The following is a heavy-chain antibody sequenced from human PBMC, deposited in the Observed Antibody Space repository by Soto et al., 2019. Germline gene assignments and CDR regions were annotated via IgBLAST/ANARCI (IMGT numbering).Heavy chain of an antibody. CDR2: IRSTSSYI. D-gene: IGHD2-21*01. V-gene: IGHV3-21*01. J-gene: IGHJ6*02. Sequence: GGSLRLSCAASGFTFSSYSMNWVRQAPGKGLEWVSSIRSTSSYIYYADSVKGRFTISRDNAKNSLYLQMNSLRAEDTAVYYCARAYQTGMDVWGQGTTVTVSS. CDR3: ARAYQTGMDV. CDR1: GFTFSSYS.